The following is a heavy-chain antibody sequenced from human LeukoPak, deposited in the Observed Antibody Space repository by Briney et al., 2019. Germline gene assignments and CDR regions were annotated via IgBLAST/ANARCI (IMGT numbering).Heavy chain of an antibody. CDR1: GYIFTDYY. V-gene: IGHV1-2*02. Sequence: ASVKVSCKASGYIFTDYYMHWVRQAPGQGLEWMGWINPNSGGTDYAQRFQGRVTMTRDTSISTAYMELSRLRSDDTAVYFCARDAVTVATPYFDFWGQGTLVTVSS. CDR2: INPNSGGT. D-gene: IGHD4-11*01. J-gene: IGHJ4*02. CDR3: ARDAVTVATPYFDF.